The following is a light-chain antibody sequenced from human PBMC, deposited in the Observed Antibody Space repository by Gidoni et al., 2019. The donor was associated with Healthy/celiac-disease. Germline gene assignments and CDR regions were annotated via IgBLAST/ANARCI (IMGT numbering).Light chain of an antibody. V-gene: IGLV3-1*01. CDR3: QAWDSSTVV. CDR2: QAS. J-gene: IGLJ2*01. CDR1: KLGDKY. Sequence: SYELTQPPSVSVSPGQTSSIPCSGDKLGDKYACWYQQKPGQSPVLVIYQASKRPSGIPERFSGSNSGNTATLTISGTQAMDEADYYCQAWDSSTVVVGGGTKLTVL.